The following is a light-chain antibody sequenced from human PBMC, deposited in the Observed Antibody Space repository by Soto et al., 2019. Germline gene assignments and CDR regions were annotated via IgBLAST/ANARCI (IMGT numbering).Light chain of an antibody. Sequence: EIVLTQSPGTLSLSPEERATLSCRASQNLGSTYLAWYQQKPGQAHRLLIYGAYSRATGIPDRFSGSGSGTDFTLAISRVESEDFAVYYCQQYLSLPITFGQGTRLEIK. J-gene: IGKJ5*01. CDR1: QNLGSTY. V-gene: IGKV3-20*01. CDR3: QQYLSLPIT. CDR2: GAY.